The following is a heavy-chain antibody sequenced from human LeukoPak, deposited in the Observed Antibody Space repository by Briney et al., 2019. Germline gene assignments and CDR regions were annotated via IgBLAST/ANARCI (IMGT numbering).Heavy chain of an antibody. CDR2: ISGDGTST. D-gene: IGHD2-21*01. J-gene: IGHJ6*02. V-gene: IGHV3-43*02. Sequence: PGGSLRLSCAASGFTFNEYAMHWVRQVPGKGLEWLSLISGDGTSTYYGDSMRGRFTITRDNSKNSLYLEMKSLRTEDTALYYCTKEGVSSGGECYDYFHEVMDVWGQGTTVIVSS. CDR3: TKEGVSSGGECYDYFHEVMDV. CDR1: GFTFNEYA.